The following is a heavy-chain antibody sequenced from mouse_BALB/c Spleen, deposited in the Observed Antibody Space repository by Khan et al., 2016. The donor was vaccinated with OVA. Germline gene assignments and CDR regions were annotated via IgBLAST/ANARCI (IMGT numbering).Heavy chain of an antibody. J-gene: IGHJ2*01. CDR3: ARSVTITTVVATDFDY. CDR2: ISYSGRT. CDR1: GYSITSDYA. D-gene: IGHD1-1*01. V-gene: IGHV3-2*02. Sequence: QLEESGPGLVKPSQSLSLTCTVTGYSITSDYAWNWIRQFPGNKLEWMGYISYSGRTSYNPSLKSRISITRDTSQNQFFLQLNSVTTEDTATYYCARSVTITTVVATDFDYWGQGTTLTVSS.